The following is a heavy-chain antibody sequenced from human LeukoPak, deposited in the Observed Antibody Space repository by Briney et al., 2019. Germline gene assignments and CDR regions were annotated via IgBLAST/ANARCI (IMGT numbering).Heavy chain of an antibody. CDR3: ARERVYSSSWYLHVLHRTPGNWFDR. J-gene: IGHJ5*02. Sequence: SVKVSCKASGYTFTGYYMDWVRQAPGQGLEWMGWINPNSGGTNYAQKFQGRVTITRDTSISTAYMDLSRLRSDDPAVYYCARERVYSSSWYLHVLHRTPGNWFDRWGQGTLVTVSS. CDR1: GYTFTGYY. V-gene: IGHV1-2*02. CDR2: INPNSGGT. D-gene: IGHD6-13*01.